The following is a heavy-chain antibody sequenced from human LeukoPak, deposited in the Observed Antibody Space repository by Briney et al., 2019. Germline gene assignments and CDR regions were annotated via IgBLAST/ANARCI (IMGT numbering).Heavy chain of an antibody. Sequence: PGGSLRLSCAASGFTFSSYGMHWVRQAPGKGLEWVAVIWYDGSNKYYADSVKGRFTISRDNSKNTLYLQVNSLRAEDTAVYYCASASYYDSSGSLDYWGQGTLVTVSS. D-gene: IGHD3-22*01. CDR1: GFTFSSYG. V-gene: IGHV3-33*01. J-gene: IGHJ4*02. CDR2: IWYDGSNK. CDR3: ASASYYDSSGSLDY.